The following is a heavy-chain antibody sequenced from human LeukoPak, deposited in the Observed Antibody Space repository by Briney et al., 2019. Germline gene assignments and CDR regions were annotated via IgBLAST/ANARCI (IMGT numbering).Heavy chain of an antibody. CDR3: ARDRLEDGYNFYYYYYYGMDV. V-gene: IGHV3-21*01. D-gene: IGHD5-12*01. J-gene: IGHJ6*02. CDR2: ISSSSSYI. CDR1: GFTFSSYS. Sequence: GGSLRLSCAASGFTFSSYSMNWVRQAPGKGLEWVSSISSSSSYIYYADSVKGRFTISRDNAKNSLYLQMNSLRAEDTAVYYCARDRLEDGYNFYYYYYYGMDVWGQGITVTVSS.